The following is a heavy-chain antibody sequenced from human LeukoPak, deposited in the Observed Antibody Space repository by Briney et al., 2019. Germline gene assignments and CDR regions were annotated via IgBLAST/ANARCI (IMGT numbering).Heavy chain of an antibody. D-gene: IGHD6-13*01. V-gene: IGHV3-30*04. CDR2: ISYDGSNK. J-gene: IGHJ4*02. CDR3: ARVGAAAGHGDY. Sequence: GRSLRLSCAASGFTFSSYAMHWVRQAPGKGLEWVAVISYDGSNKYYADSVKGRFTISRDNSKNTLYLQMNSLRAEDTAVYYCARVGAAAGHGDYWGQGTLVTVSS. CDR1: GFTFSSYA.